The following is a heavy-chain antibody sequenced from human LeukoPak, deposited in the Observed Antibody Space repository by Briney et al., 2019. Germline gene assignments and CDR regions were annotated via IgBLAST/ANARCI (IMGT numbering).Heavy chain of an antibody. J-gene: IGHJ4*02. D-gene: IGHD3-9*01. CDR3: VKWGDYDVLTGYYDPDY. V-gene: IGHV3-23*01. CDR2: ITGSGGST. Sequence: PGASLRLSCAASGFTFSNYAMSWVRQAPGKGLEWVSAITGSGGSTYYADSVKGRFTISRDNSKNTLYLQMNSLRAEDTAVYYCVKWGDYDVLTGYYDPDYWGQGTLVTVSS. CDR1: GFTFSNYA.